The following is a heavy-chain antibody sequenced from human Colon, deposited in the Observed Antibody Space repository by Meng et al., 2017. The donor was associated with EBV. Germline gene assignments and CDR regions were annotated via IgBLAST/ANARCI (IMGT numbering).Heavy chain of an antibody. Sequence: HVQLVQSGGEVEETGSWVEVSCGASGGTFDRYTITWVRQAPGQGLEWMGWINAYNGDTNYAQTLQGRVTMTTDTSTSTAYMELRSLRSDDTAVYYCARVEVGITSGDYWGQGTLVTVSS. CDR3: ARVEVGITSGDY. D-gene: IGHD2-21*01. CDR2: INAYNGDT. J-gene: IGHJ4*02. CDR1: GGTFDRYT. V-gene: IGHV1-18*01.